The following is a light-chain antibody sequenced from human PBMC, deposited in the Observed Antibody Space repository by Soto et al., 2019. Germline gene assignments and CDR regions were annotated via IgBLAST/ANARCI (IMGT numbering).Light chain of an antibody. CDR1: QSVSSY. CDR3: QQRSNWPTT. V-gene: IGKV3-11*01. J-gene: IGKJ1*01. CDR2: DAS. Sequence: DIVLTQSPATLSLYPGERATLSCRASQSVSSYLAWYQQKPGQAPRLLIYDASNSATGIPARFSGSGSGTDFTLTISSLEPEDFAVYYCQQRSNWPTTFGQGTKVEIK.